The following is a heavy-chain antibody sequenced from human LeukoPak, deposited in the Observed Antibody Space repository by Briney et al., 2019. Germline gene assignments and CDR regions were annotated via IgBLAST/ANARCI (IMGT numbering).Heavy chain of an antibody. CDR2: INTNTGNP. D-gene: IGHD3-22*01. V-gene: IGHV7-4-1*02. J-gene: IGHJ4*02. CDR3: ARFDSSGYYALDY. Sequence: VASVKVSCKASRYTFTGYAMNWVRQAPGQGLEWMGWINTNTGNPMYAQGFTGRFVFSLDTSVSTAYLQISSLKAEDTAVYYCARFDSSGYYALDYWGQGTLVTVSS. CDR1: RYTFTGYA.